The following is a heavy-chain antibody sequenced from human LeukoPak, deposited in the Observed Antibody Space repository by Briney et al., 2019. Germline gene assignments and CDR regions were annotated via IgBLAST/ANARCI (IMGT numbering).Heavy chain of an antibody. CDR3: ARASSWYFDL. Sequence: SETLSLTCTVSGGSISSSSSCWGWLRQPPGKGREWIVSIYYSGSTYYNPSRKSRVTISVDTSKNQFSLKLSSVTAADTAVYYCARASSWYFDLWGRGTLVTFSS. CDR1: GGSISSSSSC. CDR2: IYYSGST. D-gene: IGHD1-26*01. V-gene: IGHV4-39*07. J-gene: IGHJ2*01.